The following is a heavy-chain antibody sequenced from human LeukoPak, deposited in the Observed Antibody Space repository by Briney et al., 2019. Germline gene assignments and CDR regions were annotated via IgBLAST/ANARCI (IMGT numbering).Heavy chain of an antibody. V-gene: IGHV3-33*01. Sequence: GGSLRLSCAASGFTFSSYGMHWVRQAPGKGLEWVAVIWYDGSNKYYADSVKGRFTISRDNSKNTLYLQMNSLRAEDTAVYYCASWSYYDSSGYTRAFDIWGQGTMVTVSS. CDR3: ASWSYYDSSGYTRAFDI. CDR1: GFTFSSYG. D-gene: IGHD3-22*01. CDR2: IWYDGSNK. J-gene: IGHJ3*02.